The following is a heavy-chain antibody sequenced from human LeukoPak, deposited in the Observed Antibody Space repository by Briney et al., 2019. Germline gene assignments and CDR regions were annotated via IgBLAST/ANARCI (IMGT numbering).Heavy chain of an antibody. J-gene: IGHJ4*02. CDR3: ARDQLNFPY. CDR2: IGSSGSTI. D-gene: IGHD3-10*01. Sequence: PGGSLRLSCAASGFTFSYYYMSWIRQAPGKGLEWISYIGSSGSTINYADSVKGRFTISRDDAKNSLYLQMNSLRAEDTAVYYCARDQLNFPYWGRGTLVTVSS. CDR1: GFTFSYYY. V-gene: IGHV3-11*01.